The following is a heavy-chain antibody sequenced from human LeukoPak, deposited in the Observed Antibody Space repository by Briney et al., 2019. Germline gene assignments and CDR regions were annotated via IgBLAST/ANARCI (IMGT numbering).Heavy chain of an antibody. CDR2: ISGSGGST. J-gene: IGHJ4*02. CDR1: RFTFSSYA. CDR3: AKTGSSRFDY. V-gene: IGHV3-23*01. Sequence: GGSLRLSCAASRFTFSSYAMSWVRQAPGKGLEWVSDISGSGGSTHYADSVKGRFTISRDNSKNTLYLQMNSLRAEDTAVYYCAKTGSSRFDYWGQGTLVTVS. D-gene: IGHD3-10*01.